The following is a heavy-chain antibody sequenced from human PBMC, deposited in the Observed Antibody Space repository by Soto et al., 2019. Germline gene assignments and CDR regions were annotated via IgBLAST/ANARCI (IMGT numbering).Heavy chain of an antibody. CDR3: ARDQGLRLTYYYYYYMDV. CDR1: GGTFSTHT. CDR2: IIPILGIA. D-gene: IGHD5-12*01. V-gene: IGHV1-69*04. J-gene: IGHJ6*03. Sequence: SVKVSCQASGGTFSTHTITWVRPAPGQRPEWMGRIIPILGIANYAQKFQGRVTITADKSTSTAYMELSSLRSEDTAVYYCARDQGLRLTYYYYYYMDVWGKGTTVTVSS.